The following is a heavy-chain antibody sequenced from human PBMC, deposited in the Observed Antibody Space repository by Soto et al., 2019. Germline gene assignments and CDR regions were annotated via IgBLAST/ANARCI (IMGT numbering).Heavy chain of an antibody. V-gene: IGHV3-30-3*01. J-gene: IGHJ1*01. D-gene: IGHD4-17*01. Sequence: QVQLVESGGGVVQPGRSLRLSCAASGFTFSNYGMHWVRQAPGKGLEWGALISYDGSSKDYADSVKGRFTISRDNSKSTLFRQMNSLRVEDTAVYYCARGGYGDSHAEYFQHWGQGTLVTVSS. CDR1: GFTFSNYG. CDR3: ARGGYGDSHAEYFQH. CDR2: ISYDGSSK.